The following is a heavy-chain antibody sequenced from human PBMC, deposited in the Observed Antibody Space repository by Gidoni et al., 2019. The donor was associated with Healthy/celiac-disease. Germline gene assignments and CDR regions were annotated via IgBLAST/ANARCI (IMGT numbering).Heavy chain of an antibody. V-gene: IGHV4-4*07. J-gene: IGHJ4*02. CDR2: IYTSGST. Sequence: QFQLQESGPGLVKPSETLSLTGPVSGGSISRYYWSWIRQPAGRGLEWIGRIYTSGSTNYNPSLKRRVTMSVDTSKNQFSLKLSSVTAADTAVYYCARDAGYGDYDYWGQGTLVTVSS. CDR3: ARDAGYGDYDY. D-gene: IGHD4-17*01. CDR1: GGSISRYY.